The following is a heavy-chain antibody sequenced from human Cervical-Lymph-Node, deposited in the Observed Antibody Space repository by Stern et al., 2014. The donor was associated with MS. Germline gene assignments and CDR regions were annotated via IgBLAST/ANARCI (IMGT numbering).Heavy chain of an antibody. J-gene: IGHJ6*02. V-gene: IGHV2-5*02. CDR1: GFSLNTSGEG. CDR2: IYWDADE. CDR3: AHTTVTFDEAYGLDV. Sequence: QITLKESGPTLVTPTQTLTLTCTFSGFSLNTSGEGVCWIRQPPGKALEWLEVIYWDADERYSPALNSRLTITKDTSKIQVVLTMANMDPVDTGTYYCAHTTVTFDEAYGLDVWGQGTTVTVSS. D-gene: IGHD4-17*01.